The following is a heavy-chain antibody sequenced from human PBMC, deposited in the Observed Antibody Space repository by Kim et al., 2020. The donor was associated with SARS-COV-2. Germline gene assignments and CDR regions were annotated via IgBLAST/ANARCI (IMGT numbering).Heavy chain of an antibody. CDR1: GASISSSAYY. CDR3: ARLESGTLTFFDY. J-gene: IGHJ4*02. Sequence: SETLSLTCTVSGASISSSAYYWGWIRQPPGKGLEWIGSIFYRGGPDYNPSHKSRVTISMDTSKNQFSLRLTSVTASDTAIYYCARLESGTLTFFDYWGQGTLVTVSS. D-gene: IGHD3-3*01. CDR2: IFYRGGP. V-gene: IGHV4-39*01.